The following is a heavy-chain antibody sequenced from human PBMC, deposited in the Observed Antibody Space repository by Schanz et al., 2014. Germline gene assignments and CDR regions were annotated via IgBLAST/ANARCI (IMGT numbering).Heavy chain of an antibody. CDR2: VSSDGNND. CDR1: GFTFSTHA. CDR3: ARDHTTESYYSAGPPSDY. D-gene: IGHD1-26*01. Sequence: VQLVESGGGVVQPGRSLRLSCAASGFTFSTHAMHWVRQAPGKGLEWVALVSSDGNNDYYTDSVKGRFTISRDNSKNTVHLQMNSLRAEDTAVYYCARDHTTESYYSAGPPSDYWGQGTLLTVSS. V-gene: IGHV3-30*03. J-gene: IGHJ4*02.